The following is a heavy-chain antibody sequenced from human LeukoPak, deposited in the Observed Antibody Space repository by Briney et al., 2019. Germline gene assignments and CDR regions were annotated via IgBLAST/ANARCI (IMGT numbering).Heavy chain of an antibody. V-gene: IGHV3-66*01. CDR2: IYSGGST. Sequence: GGSLRLSCAASGFTFSSYAMSWVRQAPGKGLEWVSVIYSGGSTYYADSVKGRFTISRDNSKNTLYLQMNSLRAEDTAVYYCARDGYSSGWHYGMDVWGQGTTVTVSS. J-gene: IGHJ6*02. CDR1: GFTFSSYA. CDR3: ARDGYSSGWHYGMDV. D-gene: IGHD6-19*01.